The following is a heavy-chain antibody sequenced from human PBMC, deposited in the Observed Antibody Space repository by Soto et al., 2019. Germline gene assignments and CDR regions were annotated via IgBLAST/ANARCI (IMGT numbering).Heavy chain of an antibody. D-gene: IGHD5-12*01. CDR1: GGSISSSSYY. CDR3: ASPYSGYDSDY. Sequence: SETLSLTCTVSGGSISSSSYYWGWIRQPPGKGLEWIGSIYYSGSTYYNPSLKSRVTISVDTSKNQFSLKLSSVTAADTAVYYCASPYSGYDSDYWGQGTLVTGSS. J-gene: IGHJ4*02. V-gene: IGHV4-39*01. CDR2: IYYSGST.